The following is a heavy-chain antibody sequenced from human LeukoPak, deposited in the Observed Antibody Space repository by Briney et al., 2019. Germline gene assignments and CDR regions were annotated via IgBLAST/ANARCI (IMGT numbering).Heavy chain of an antibody. CDR1: GFTFSDYY. V-gene: IGHV3-11*01. D-gene: IGHD6-19*01. CDR3: ARMYEQWLGTGTFDY. CDR2: ISSSGSTI. J-gene: IGHJ4*02. Sequence: KSGGSLRLSCAASGFTFSDYYMSWIRQAPGKGLEWVSYISSSGSTIYYADSVKGRFTISRDNAKNSLYLQMNSLRAEDTAVYYGARMYEQWLGTGTFDYWGQGTLVTVSS.